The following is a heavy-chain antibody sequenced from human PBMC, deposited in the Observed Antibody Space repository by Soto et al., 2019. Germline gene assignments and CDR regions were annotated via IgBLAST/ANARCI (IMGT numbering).Heavy chain of an antibody. J-gene: IGHJ4*02. CDR1: GGSMSEYF. V-gene: IGHV4-59*01. CDR3: ERDGYDGSGSPYPAY. Sequence: NPXATLALTFSVSGGSMSEYFGSWIRQSPGKGLEWIGYIYYLGSTDYNPSLKSRVTISVDTSKRQFSLRLTSVTAADTAVYYCERDGYDGSGSPYPAYWGPGTQVTVSS. CDR2: IYYLGST. D-gene: IGHD3-10*01.